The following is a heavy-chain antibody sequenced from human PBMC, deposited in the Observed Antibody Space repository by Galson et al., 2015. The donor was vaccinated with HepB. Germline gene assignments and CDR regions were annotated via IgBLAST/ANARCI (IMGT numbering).Heavy chain of an antibody. CDR1: GYTFTGYY. D-gene: IGHD2-8*02. CDR2: IHPKSGVS. CDR3: ARGYQVMYKYYYYMDV. V-gene: IGHV1-2*06. J-gene: IGHJ6*03. Sequence: SCKASGYTFTGYYMHWVRQAPGEGLEWMGRIHPKSGVSHYAQKFQGRVTMTRDTAIDTAYMELSDLTSADTAVYFCARGYQVMYKYYYYMDVWGKGTTVTV.